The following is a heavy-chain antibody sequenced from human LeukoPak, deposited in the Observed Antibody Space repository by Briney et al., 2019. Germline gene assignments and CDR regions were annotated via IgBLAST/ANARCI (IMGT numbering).Heavy chain of an antibody. CDR1: GYSIGSGYY. CDR3: ARDGSTRAFDI. CDR2: IYHSGST. J-gene: IGHJ3*02. D-gene: IGHD1-26*01. V-gene: IGHV4-38-2*02. Sequence: PSETLSLTCTVSGYSIGSGYYWGWIRQPPGKGLEWIGSIYHSGSTYYNPSLKSRVTISVDKSKNQFSLKLSSVTAADTAVYYCARDGSTRAFDIWGQGTMVTVSS.